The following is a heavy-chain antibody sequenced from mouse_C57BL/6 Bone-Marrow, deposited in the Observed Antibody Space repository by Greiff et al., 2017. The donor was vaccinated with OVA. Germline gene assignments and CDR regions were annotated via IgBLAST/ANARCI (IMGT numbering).Heavy chain of an antibody. CDR3: ARRGGNGGAWFAY. J-gene: IGHJ3*01. D-gene: IGHD1-1*02. V-gene: IGHV5-9*01. CDR2: ISGGGGNT. Sequence: DVHLVESGGGLVKPGGSLKLSCAASGFTFSSYTMSWVRQTPEKRLEWVATISGGGGNTYYPDSVKGRFTISRDNAKNTLYLQMSSLRSEDTALYYCARRGGNGGAWFAYWGQGTLVTVSA. CDR1: GFTFSSYT.